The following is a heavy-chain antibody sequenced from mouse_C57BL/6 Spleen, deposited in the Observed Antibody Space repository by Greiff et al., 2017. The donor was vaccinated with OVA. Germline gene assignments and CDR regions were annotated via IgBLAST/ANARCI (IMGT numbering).Heavy chain of an antibody. Sequence: EVHLVESGGGLVQPGGSLKLSCAASGFTFSDYYMYWVRQTPEKRLEWVAYISNGGGSTYYPDTVKGRFTISRDNAKNTLYLQMSRLKSEDTAMYYCARQGDYGSSYGFDVWGTGTTVTVSS. CDR2: ISNGGGST. CDR1: GFTFSDYY. CDR3: ARQGDYGSSYGFDV. V-gene: IGHV5-12*01. D-gene: IGHD1-1*01. J-gene: IGHJ1*03.